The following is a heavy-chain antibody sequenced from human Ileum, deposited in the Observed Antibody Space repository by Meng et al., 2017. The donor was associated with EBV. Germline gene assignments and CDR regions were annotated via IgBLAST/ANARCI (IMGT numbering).Heavy chain of an antibody. J-gene: IGHJ4*02. CDR2: IYHSGST. Sequence: QGHQQGSGPGLVRPSGTLSLTCAVSGGSISSSNWWSWVRQPPGKGLEWIGEIYHSGSTNYNPSLKSRVTMSVDKSKNQFSLNLSSVTAADTAVYYCARVGQWLPIDYWGQGTLVTVSS. V-gene: IGHV4-4*02. CDR3: ARVGQWLPIDY. D-gene: IGHD6-19*01. CDR1: GGSISSSNW.